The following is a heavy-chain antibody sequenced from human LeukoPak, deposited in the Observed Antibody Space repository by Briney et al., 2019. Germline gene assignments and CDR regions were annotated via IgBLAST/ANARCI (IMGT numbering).Heavy chain of an antibody. CDR2: ISGSGGST. Sequence: GGSLRLSCAVSGFIFSSYAMIWVGQAPGKGLEWVSTISGSGGSTYYADSVKGRFTISRDNSKNTVYLQMNSLRAEDTAVYYCAKDTSCINDVCHGDFDYWGQGTLVTVSS. V-gene: IGHV3-23*01. D-gene: IGHD2-8*01. J-gene: IGHJ4*02. CDR3: AKDTSCINDVCHGDFDY. CDR1: GFIFSSYA.